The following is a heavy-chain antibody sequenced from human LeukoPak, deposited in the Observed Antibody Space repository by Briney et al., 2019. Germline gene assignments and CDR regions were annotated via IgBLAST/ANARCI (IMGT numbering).Heavy chain of an antibody. CDR3: ARDVLVTAMVVDY. V-gene: IGHV3-21*06. D-gene: IGHD5-18*01. J-gene: IGHJ4*02. CDR2: ISSSSSFI. CDR1: GFTFSKYA. Sequence: PGGSLRLSCAASGFTFSKYAMTWVRQAPGKGLEWVSSISSSSSFIYYSDSVTGRFTVSRDNAKNSLYLQMNNLRAEDTAVYYCARDVLVTAMVVDYWGQGTLVTVSS.